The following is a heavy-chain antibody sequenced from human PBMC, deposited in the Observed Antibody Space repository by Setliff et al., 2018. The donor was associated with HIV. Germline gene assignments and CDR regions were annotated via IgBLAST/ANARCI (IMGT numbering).Heavy chain of an antibody. CDR2: IFPGDSDT. Sequence: GESLKLSCKGSGYNFNSHWIGWVRQMPGKSLDWLGIIFPGDSDTRYNPSFEGQVTISADKSISTAYLQWSSLKASDTAIYYCTRQGDFGQWGDYWGQGAQVTV. J-gene: IGHJ4*02. CDR1: GYNFNSHW. V-gene: IGHV5-51*01. CDR3: TRQGDFGQWGDY. D-gene: IGHD4-17*01.